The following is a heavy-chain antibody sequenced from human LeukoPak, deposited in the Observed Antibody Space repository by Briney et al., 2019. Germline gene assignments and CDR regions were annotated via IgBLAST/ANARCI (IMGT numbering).Heavy chain of an antibody. CDR3: ALGGRWRQSWFDP. Sequence: SQTLSHTCTVSGGSISSGDYYWSWIRQPPGKGREWIGYIYYSGSTYNNPSLKSRVTISVDTSKNQFSLKLSSVTAADTAVYYCALGGRWRQSWFDPWGQGTLVTVS. V-gene: IGHV4-30-4*08. J-gene: IGHJ5*02. CDR2: IYYSGST. D-gene: IGHD3-10*01. CDR1: GGSISSGDYY.